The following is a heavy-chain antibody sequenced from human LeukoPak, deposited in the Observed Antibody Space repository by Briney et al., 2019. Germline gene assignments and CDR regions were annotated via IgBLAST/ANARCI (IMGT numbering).Heavy chain of an antibody. CDR3: ARTTDDYSGSYYFDY. CDR1: GYSIISGSY. V-gene: IGHV4-38-2*01. Sequence: SETLSLTCGVSGYSIISGSYWGWIRQPPGKGLEWIGSIYHGGSTYYNPSLKSRVTISVDTSKNQFSLKLNSVTAADTAVYYCARTTDDYSGSYYFDYWGQGTLVTVSS. D-gene: IGHD1-26*01. CDR2: IYHGGST. J-gene: IGHJ4*02.